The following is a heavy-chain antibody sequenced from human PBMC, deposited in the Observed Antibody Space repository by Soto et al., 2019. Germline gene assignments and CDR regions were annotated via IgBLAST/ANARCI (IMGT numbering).Heavy chain of an antibody. V-gene: IGHV3-30*18. CDR2: ISADGSNI. D-gene: IGHD5-12*01. Sequence: QVQLVESGGGVVQPGRSLRLSCAASGFTFSSYGMHWVRQAPGKGLEWVAVISADGSNIYYGDSVRGRFTVSRDNSKNTLYVQMNSLRAEDTAVYYCAKSKDSGGNDFRVDYWGQGTLVTVSS. J-gene: IGHJ4*02. CDR1: GFTFSSYG. CDR3: AKSKDSGGNDFRVDY.